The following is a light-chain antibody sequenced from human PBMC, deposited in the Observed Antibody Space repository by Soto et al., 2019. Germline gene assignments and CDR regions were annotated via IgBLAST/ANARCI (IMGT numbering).Light chain of an antibody. J-gene: IGLJ1*01. CDR3: ATWDDSLKGV. V-gene: IGLV1-44*01. Sequence: QSVLTLPPSASGTPGQRVTISCSGSTSNIGSHSVNWFQHLPGTAPKLLIITNNQRPSGVPDRFSGYKSGTSASLVISGLQSEDEADYYCATWDDSLKGVFGTGTKVTVL. CDR1: TSNIGSHS. CDR2: TNN.